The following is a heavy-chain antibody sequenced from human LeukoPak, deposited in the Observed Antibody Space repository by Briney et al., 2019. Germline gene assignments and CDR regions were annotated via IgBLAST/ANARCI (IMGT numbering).Heavy chain of an antibody. Sequence: GGSLRLSCAASGFTFSSYSMNWVRQAPGKGLEWVSSISSSSSYIYYADSVKGRFTISRDNAKNSLYLQMNSLRAEDTAVYYCARGQREGRHYDFWSGYYGNAFDIWGQGTMVTVSS. CDR3: ARGQREGRHYDFWSGYYGNAFDI. CDR1: GFTFSSYS. J-gene: IGHJ3*02. CDR2: ISSSSSYI. D-gene: IGHD3-3*01. V-gene: IGHV3-21*01.